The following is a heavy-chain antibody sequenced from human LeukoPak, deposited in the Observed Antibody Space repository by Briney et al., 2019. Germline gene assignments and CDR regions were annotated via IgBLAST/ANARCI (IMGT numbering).Heavy chain of an antibody. D-gene: IGHD5-18*01. Sequence: PGGSLRLSCAASGFTFSSYAMSWVRQAPGKGLEWVSAISGSGGSTYYADSVKGRFTISRDNSKNTLYLQMNSLRAEDTAVYYCAKGIVPSGIQLWLQDYWGQGTLVTVSS. CDR3: AKGIVPSGIQLWLQDY. J-gene: IGHJ4*02. V-gene: IGHV3-23*01. CDR1: GFTFSSYA. CDR2: ISGSGGST.